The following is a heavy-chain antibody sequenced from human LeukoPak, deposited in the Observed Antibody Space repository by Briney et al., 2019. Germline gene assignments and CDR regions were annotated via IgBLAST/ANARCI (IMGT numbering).Heavy chain of an antibody. CDR2: IESSGDKT. Sequence: GGSLRLSCAASGFTFSTYAMTWVRQAPGKGLEWVSSIESSGDKTYYADSVKGRFTISRDNSKNTLSLQMNSVRTEDTAVYFCAKQSLYDSSGHFHYWGQGTLVTVSS. J-gene: IGHJ4*02. V-gene: IGHV3-23*01. CDR1: GFTFSTYA. D-gene: IGHD3-22*01. CDR3: AKQSLYDSSGHFHY.